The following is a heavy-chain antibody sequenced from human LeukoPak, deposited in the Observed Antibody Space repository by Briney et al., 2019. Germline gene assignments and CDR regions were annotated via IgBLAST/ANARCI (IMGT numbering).Heavy chain of an antibody. Sequence: GGSLRLSCAASGFTFSSYSMNWLRQAPGKGLEGVSSISSSSSYIYYADSVKGRFTISRDNAKNSLYLQMNSLRAEDTAVYYCARVGEANGGFDYWGQGTLVTVSS. J-gene: IGHJ4*02. D-gene: IGHD4-17*01. CDR3: ARVGEANGGFDY. CDR1: GFTFSSYS. CDR2: ISSSSSYI. V-gene: IGHV3-21*01.